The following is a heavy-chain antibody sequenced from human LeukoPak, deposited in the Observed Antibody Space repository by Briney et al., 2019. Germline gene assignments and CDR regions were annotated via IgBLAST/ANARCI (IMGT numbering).Heavy chain of an antibody. CDR3: ARGEGTLPWPHFDY. CDR2: IIPIFGTA. J-gene: IGHJ4*02. Sequence: ASVKVSCKASGGTFSSYAISWVRQAPGQGLEWMGGIIPIFGTANYAQKFPGRVTITTDESTSTAYMELSSLRSEDTAVYYCARGEGTLPWPHFDYWGQGTLVTVSS. V-gene: IGHV1-69*05. CDR1: GGTFSSYA. D-gene: IGHD3-16*01.